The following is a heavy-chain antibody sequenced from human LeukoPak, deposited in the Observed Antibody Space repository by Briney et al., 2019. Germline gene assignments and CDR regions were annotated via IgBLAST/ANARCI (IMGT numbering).Heavy chain of an antibody. CDR2: INPNSGGT. J-gene: IGHJ4*02. CDR3: AGEVCGSSSPFDY. D-gene: IGHD6-6*01. Sequence: GASVKVSCKASGYTFTGYYMHWVRQAPGQGLEWTGWINPNSGGTNYAQKFQGRVTMPRDTSNSTAHLELSRLKSDDTAVYYCAGEVCGSSSPFDYWGQGTLVTVSS. V-gene: IGHV1-2*02. CDR1: GYTFTGYY.